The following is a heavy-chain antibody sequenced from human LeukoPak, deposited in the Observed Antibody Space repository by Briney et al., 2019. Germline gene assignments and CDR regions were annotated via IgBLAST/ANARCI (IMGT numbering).Heavy chain of an antibody. V-gene: IGHV3-69-1*01. CDR1: GFTVNNNY. CDR3: LRGDRRDY. CDR2: ISSSSYI. Sequence: PGGSLRLSCAASGFTVNNNYMSWVRQAPGKGLEWVSSISSSSYIYYADSVKGRFIISRDNAKDSLYLQMNSLRVEDTAVYYCLRGDRRDYWGQGTLVTVSS. J-gene: IGHJ4*02.